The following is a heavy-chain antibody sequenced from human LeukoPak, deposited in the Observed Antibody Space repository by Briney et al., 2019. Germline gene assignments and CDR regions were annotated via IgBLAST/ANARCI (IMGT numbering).Heavy chain of an antibody. J-gene: IGHJ4*02. Sequence: GGSLRLSCAASAFAFSSYAMSWVRQAPGKGLEWVSAISGSGGSTYYADSVKGRFTISRDNSKNTLYLQINSLRAEDSAVYYCAKASNFDYGDYFDCWGQGTLVTVSS. CDR1: AFAFSSYA. CDR2: ISGSGGST. CDR3: AKASNFDYGDYFDC. D-gene: IGHD4-17*01. V-gene: IGHV3-23*01.